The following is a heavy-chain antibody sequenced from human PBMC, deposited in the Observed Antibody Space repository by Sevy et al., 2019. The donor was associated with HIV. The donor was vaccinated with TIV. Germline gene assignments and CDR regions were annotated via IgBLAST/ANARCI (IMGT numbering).Heavy chain of an antibody. CDR3: ARQKLRSAYYYDTSGRQGKADFDS. Sequence: SETLSLTCTVSGGSIGSNSFYWGWIRRPPGKELEWIGTVSYGGSTYYNPSLRSRVTISVDASKKQFSLKLSSVTAADTAVYYCARQKLRSAYYYDTSGRQGKADFDSWGQGTLDTVAS. CDR2: VSYGGST. CDR1: GGSIGSNSFY. J-gene: IGHJ4*02. V-gene: IGHV4-39*01. D-gene: IGHD3-22*01.